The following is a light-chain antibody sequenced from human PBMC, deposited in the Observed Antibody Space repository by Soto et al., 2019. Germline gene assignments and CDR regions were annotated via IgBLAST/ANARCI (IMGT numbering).Light chain of an antibody. CDR3: CSSGGSPTYV. J-gene: IGLJ1*01. CDR1: SSNVGSYKL. CDR2: EVN. V-gene: IGLV2-23*02. Sequence: QSALTQPASVSGSPGQSITISCTGTSSNVGSYKLVSWYQQHPGKAPKLMIFEVNKRPSGVSNRFSGSKSGNTASLTTSGLKVEEEADYYCCSSGGSPTYVFGTGTKVTVL.